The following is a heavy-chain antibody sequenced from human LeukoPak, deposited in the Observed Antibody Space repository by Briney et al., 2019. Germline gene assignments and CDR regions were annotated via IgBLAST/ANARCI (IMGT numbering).Heavy chain of an antibody. CDR1: GGSISSYY. CDR2: IYYSGST. Sequence: PSETLSLTCTVSGGSISSYYWSWLRQPPGKGLEWIGYIYYSGSTNYNPSLKSRVTISVDTSKNQFSLKLSSVTAADTAVYYCAGAAAGLDAFDIWGQGTMATVSS. V-gene: IGHV4-59*01. CDR3: AGAAAGLDAFDI. D-gene: IGHD6-13*01. J-gene: IGHJ3*02.